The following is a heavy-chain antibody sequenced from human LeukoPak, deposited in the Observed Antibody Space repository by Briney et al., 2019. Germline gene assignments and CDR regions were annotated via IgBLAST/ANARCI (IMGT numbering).Heavy chain of an antibody. Sequence: ASVKVSCKASGYTFTSYDINWVRQATGQGLEWMGWMNPNSGNTGYAQKFQGRVTMTRNTSISTGYMELSSLRSEDTDVYYCARGRGHNWNFHNWFDPWGQGTLVTVSS. D-gene: IGHD1-7*01. V-gene: IGHV1-8*01. CDR3: ARGRGHNWNFHNWFDP. CDR2: MNPNSGNT. J-gene: IGHJ5*02. CDR1: GYTFTSYD.